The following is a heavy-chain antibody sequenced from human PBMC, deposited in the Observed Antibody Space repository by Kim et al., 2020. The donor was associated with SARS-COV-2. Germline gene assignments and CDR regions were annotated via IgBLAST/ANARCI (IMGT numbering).Heavy chain of an antibody. Sequence: GGSLRLSCAASGFTFSSYSMNWVRQAPGKGLEWVSSISSSSSYIYYADSVKGRFTISRDNAKNSLYLQMNSLRAEDTAVYYCARPGEQWLVRAFDIWGQGTMVTVSS. CDR1: GFTFSSYS. V-gene: IGHV3-21*01. CDR3: ARPGEQWLVRAFDI. CDR2: ISSSSSYI. D-gene: IGHD6-19*01. J-gene: IGHJ3*02.